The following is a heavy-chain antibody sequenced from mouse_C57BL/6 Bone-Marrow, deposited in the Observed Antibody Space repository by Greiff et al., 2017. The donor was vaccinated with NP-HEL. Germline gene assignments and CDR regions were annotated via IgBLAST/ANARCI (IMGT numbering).Heavy chain of an antibody. CDR2: IYPGDGDT. J-gene: IGHJ3*01. CDR1: GYAFSSYW. V-gene: IGHV1-80*01. Sequence: SGAALVQPVASVTLSCTASGYAFSSYWMNWVQQRPGTGLEWIGQIYPGDGDTNYNGKFKGKATLTADKSSSTAYMQLSSLTSEDSAVYFCARCYGSSHAWFAYWGQGTLVTVSA. CDR3: ARCYGSSHAWFAY. D-gene: IGHD1-1*01.